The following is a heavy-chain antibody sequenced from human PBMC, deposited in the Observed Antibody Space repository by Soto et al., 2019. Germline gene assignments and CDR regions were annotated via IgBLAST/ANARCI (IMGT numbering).Heavy chain of an antibody. Sequence: ASVKVSCKASGYTFTGYYMHWVRQAPGQGLEWMGWINPNSGGTNYAQKFQGRVTMTRDTSISTAYMELSRLRSDDTAVYYCARYSSSPRYYYYGMDVWGQGXTVTVYS. V-gene: IGHV1-2*02. CDR3: ARYSSSPRYYYYGMDV. CDR1: GYTFTGYY. J-gene: IGHJ6*02. CDR2: INPNSGGT. D-gene: IGHD6-13*01.